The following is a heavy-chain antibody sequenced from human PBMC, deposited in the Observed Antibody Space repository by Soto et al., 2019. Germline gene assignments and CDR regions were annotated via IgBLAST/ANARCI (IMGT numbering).Heavy chain of an antibody. Sequence: SQTLSLTCAISGGSVSNNSVAWNWVIHSRSRVLEWLGRTYYRSKWHYDYAPSVRSRITINPDTSKNHFSLQLNSVSPEDAAVYYCARTLRGRGVKYFDDWGQGTLVTVSS. CDR2: TYYRSKWHY. CDR1: GGSVSNNSVA. V-gene: IGHV6-1*01. D-gene: IGHD3-10*01. CDR3: ARTLRGRGVKYFDD. J-gene: IGHJ4*02.